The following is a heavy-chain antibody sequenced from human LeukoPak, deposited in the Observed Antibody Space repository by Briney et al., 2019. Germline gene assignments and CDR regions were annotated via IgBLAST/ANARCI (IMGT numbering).Heavy chain of an antibody. CDR1: GFTFSNAW. CDR2: IKSKTDGGTT. Sequence: PGGSLRLSCVASGFTFSNAWMSWVRQAPGKGLEWVGRIKSKTDGGTTDYAAPVKGRSTISRDDSKNTLYLQMNSLKTEDTAVYYCTTGTYYYDSSGYYIRYFDYWGQGTLVTVSS. J-gene: IGHJ4*02. CDR3: TTGTYYYDSSGYYIRYFDY. V-gene: IGHV3-15*01. D-gene: IGHD3-22*01.